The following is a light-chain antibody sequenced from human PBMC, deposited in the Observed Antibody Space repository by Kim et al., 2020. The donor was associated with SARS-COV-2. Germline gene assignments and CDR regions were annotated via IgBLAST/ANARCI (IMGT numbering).Light chain of an antibody. CDR2: DVS. J-gene: IGLJ2*01. V-gene: IGLV2-14*03. CDR3: SSYTISSTWV. Sequence: QSITPPCPGPPSGVRAYTYVSSFQQHPGKAPQLMIYDVSNRPSGVSNRFSGSKSGNTASLTISGLQAEDEADYYCSSYTISSTWVFGGGTQLTVL. CDR1: PSGVRAYTY.